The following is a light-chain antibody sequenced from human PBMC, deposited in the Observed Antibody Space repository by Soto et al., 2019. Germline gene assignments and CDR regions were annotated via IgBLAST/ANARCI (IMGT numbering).Light chain of an antibody. J-gene: IGKJ1*01. CDR1: QSISSW. CDR2: KAS. V-gene: IGKV1-5*03. CDR3: QQYNNYSP. Sequence: DIQMTQSPSTLSASVGDRVTITCRASQSISSWLAWYQQKPGKAPKLLIYKASTLKSGVPSRFSGSGSGTEFTLTISSLQPDDFATYYCQQYNNYSPFGQGTKVDIK.